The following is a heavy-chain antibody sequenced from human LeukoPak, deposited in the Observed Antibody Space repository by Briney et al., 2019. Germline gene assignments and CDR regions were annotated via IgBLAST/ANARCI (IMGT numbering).Heavy chain of an antibody. CDR1: GYTFTGYC. J-gene: IGHJ5*02. CDR3: ARVHSYDTPNAANWFDP. Sequence: GASVKVSCKASGYTFTGYCMHWVRQAPGQGLEWMGRINPNSGGTNYAQKFQGRVTMTRDTSISAAYMELSRLRSDDTAVYYCARVHSYDTPNAANWFDPWGQGTLVTVSS. V-gene: IGHV1-2*06. CDR2: INPNSGGT. D-gene: IGHD5-18*01.